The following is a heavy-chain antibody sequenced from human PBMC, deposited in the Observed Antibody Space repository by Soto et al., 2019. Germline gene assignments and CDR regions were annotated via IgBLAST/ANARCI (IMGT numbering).Heavy chain of an antibody. V-gene: IGHV1-69*02. CDR2: IIAILGIA. J-gene: IGHJ4*02. CDR3: ASVTDTTTSYHY. D-gene: IGHD1-26*01. CDR1: GGTFSSYT. Sequence: QVQLVQSGAEVKKPGSSVKVSCKASGGTFSSYTISWVRQAPGQGLEWMGRIIAILGIANNAQKFQDRVTITADKSTSTAYMELSSLRSEDTAMYYCASVTDTTTSYHYWGQGTLVTVSS.